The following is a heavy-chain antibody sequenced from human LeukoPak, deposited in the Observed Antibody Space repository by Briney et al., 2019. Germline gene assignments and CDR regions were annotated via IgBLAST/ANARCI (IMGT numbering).Heavy chain of an antibody. CDR2: VYFTGSP. D-gene: IGHD3-10*01. J-gene: IGHJ4*02. V-gene: IGHV4-59*12. CDR3: ARGPFPNYYGSGSFEL. Sequence: SETLSLTCTVSGGSLSTYYWSWLRRPPGKGLEWVGYVYFTGSPKYNPSLKTRVTISQDTSKNQFFLNLRSVTAADTAVYYCARGPFPNYYGSGSFELWGQGALVTVSS. CDR1: GGSLSTYY.